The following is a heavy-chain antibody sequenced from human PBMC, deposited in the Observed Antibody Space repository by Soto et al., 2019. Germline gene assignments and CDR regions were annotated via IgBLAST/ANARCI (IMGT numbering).Heavy chain of an antibody. CDR3: ARIGYYRDY. CDR2: IKQDGSEK. J-gene: IGHJ4*02. V-gene: IGHV3-7*01. Sequence: PGWSLRLSGAASGFIFISYGMSLVRQAPGKGLERVANIKQDGSEKYYVDSVKGRFTISRDNAKNSLYLQMNSLRAEDTAVYYCARIGYYRDYWGQGTLVTVSS. CDR1: GFIFISYG.